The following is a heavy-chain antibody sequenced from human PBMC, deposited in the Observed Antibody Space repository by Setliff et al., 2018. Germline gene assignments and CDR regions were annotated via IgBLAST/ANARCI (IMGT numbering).Heavy chain of an antibody. J-gene: IGHJ4*02. CDR3: AKRGPYCSGGTCHYYFDY. CDR2: ISGSGGRT. V-gene: IGHV3-23*01. CDR1: GFTFSSYA. D-gene: IGHD2-15*01. Sequence: PGGSLRLSCAASGFTFSSYAMSWVRQAPGKGLEWVSGISGSGGRTYYADSVKGRFTISRDNSKNTLYLQMSSLRAEDTAVYYCAKRGPYCSGGTCHYYFDYWGQGTLVTVSS.